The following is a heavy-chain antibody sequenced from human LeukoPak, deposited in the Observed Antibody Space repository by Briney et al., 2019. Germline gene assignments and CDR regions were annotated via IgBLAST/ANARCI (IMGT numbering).Heavy chain of an antibody. CDR1: GFTFSSYA. V-gene: IGHV3-23*01. CDR2: ISGSGGST. D-gene: IGHD3-16*01. Sequence: GGSLRLSCAASGFTFSSYAMSWVRQAPGKGLEWVSAISGSGGSTYYADSVKGRFTISRDNSKNKLYLQMNSLRAEDTAVYYCAKYGGIQPDYFDYWGQGTLVSVSS. J-gene: IGHJ4*02. CDR3: AKYGGIQPDYFDY.